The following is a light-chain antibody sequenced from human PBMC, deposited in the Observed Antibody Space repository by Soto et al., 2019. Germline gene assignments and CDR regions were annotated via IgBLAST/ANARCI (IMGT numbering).Light chain of an antibody. CDR3: QQRSNWPRT. CDR1: QSVGSY. V-gene: IGKV3-11*01. Sequence: EIVLTQSPATLSLSPGERATLSCRASQSVGSYLAWYQQKPGQPPRLLIYDASDRAAGIPARFGGSGSETDFTLTISSLEPEDFAVYYCQQRSNWPRTFGQGTKVDIK. J-gene: IGKJ1*01. CDR2: DAS.